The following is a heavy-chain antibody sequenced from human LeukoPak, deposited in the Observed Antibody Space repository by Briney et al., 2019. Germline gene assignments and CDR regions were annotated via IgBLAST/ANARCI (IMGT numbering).Heavy chain of an antibody. CDR2: ISYSGIT. D-gene: IGHD1-26*01. CDR1: GGSISSYY. J-gene: IGHJ4*02. Sequence: SETLSLTCTVSGGSISSYYWSWIRQPPGKGLEWIGYISYSGITSYNPSLKSRVTMSLDTSKNQFSLRLSSVTAADTAFYYCARGAAGSYHQFDYWGQGALVTVSS. V-gene: IGHV4-59*12. CDR3: ARGAAGSYHQFDY.